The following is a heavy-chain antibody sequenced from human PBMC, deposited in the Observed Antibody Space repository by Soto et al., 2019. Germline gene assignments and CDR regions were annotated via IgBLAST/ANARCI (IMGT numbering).Heavy chain of an antibody. J-gene: IGHJ4*02. CDR2: IYYSGST. CDR1: GGSIGPYY. CDR3: ARPRSSGYAGEFDY. V-gene: IGHV4-59*01. Sequence: SETLSLPCTVSGGSIGPYYWSWIRQPPGRGLEWIGFIYYSGSTNYNPSLKSRVTISVDTSQNQFSLMLTSVTAADTAVYYCARPRSSGYAGEFDYWGQGTLVTVSS. D-gene: IGHD3-22*01.